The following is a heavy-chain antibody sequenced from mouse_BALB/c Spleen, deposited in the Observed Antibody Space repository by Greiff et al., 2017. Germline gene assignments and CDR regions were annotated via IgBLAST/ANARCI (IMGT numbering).Heavy chain of an antibody. D-gene: IGHD2-1*01. V-gene: IGHV5-4*02. Sequence: EVKVVESGGGLVKPGGSLKLSCAASGFTFSDYYMYWVRQTPEKRLEWVATISDGGSYTYYPDSVKGRFTISRDNAKNNLYLQMSSLKSEDTAMYYCARDRGNYLDYWGQGTTRTVSS. J-gene: IGHJ2*01. CDR1: GFTFSDYY. CDR2: ISDGGSYT. CDR3: ARDRGNYLDY.